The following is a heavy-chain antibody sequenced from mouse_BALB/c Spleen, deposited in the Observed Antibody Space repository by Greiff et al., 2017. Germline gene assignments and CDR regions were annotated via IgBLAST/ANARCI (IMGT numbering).Heavy chain of an antibody. D-gene: IGHD2-4*01. CDR2: IWGDGST. V-gene: IGHV2-6-7*01. J-gene: IGHJ4*01. CDR3: ARSTMITTNAMDY. Sequence: VKLQESGPGLVAPSQSLSITCTVSGFSLTGYGVNWVRQPPGKGLEWLGMIWGDGSTDYNSALKSRLSISKDNSKSQVFLKMNSLQTDDTARYYCARSTMITTNAMDYWGQGTSVTVSS. CDR1: GFSLTGYG.